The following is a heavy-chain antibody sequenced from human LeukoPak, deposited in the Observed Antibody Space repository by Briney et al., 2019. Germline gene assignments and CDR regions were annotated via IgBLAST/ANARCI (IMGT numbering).Heavy chain of an antibody. Sequence: PGGSLRLSCAASGFTFSSFAMHWVRQAPGKGLEWLAVISYDGSNDYYAGSLKGRLTMSRDNSRNTLSLQIKSLRPDDTAVYYCARDAGGAFYWYFDLWGRGTLVTVSS. V-gene: IGHV3-30-3*01. D-gene: IGHD3-16*01. CDR3: ARDAGGAFYWYFDL. J-gene: IGHJ2*01. CDR2: ISYDGSND. CDR1: GFTFSSFA.